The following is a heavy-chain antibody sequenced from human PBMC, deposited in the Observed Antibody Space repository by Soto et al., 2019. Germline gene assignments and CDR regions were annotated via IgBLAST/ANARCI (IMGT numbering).Heavy chain of an antibody. CDR1: GFTFSSYA. CDR3: AKDRDGAAAGPTKFYGMDV. V-gene: IGHV3-23*01. D-gene: IGHD6-13*01. J-gene: IGHJ6*02. Sequence: EVQLLESGGGLVQPGGSLRLSCAASGFTFSSYAMSWVRQAPGKGLEWVSDISGSGDSTYYAVSVRGRLTISRDNSKITLYLQMNSLSAQDTAVYYCAKDRDGAAAGPTKFYGMDVWGQGTTVTVSS. CDR2: ISGSGDST.